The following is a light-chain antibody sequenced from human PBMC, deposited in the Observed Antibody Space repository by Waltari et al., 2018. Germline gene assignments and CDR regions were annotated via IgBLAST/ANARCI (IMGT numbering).Light chain of an antibody. CDR3: QQYNGYFTWT. J-gene: IGKJ1*01. CDR1: QNIRDW. V-gene: IGKV1-5*01. Sequence: DVQMTQSPSTLSASVGDRVTITCRASQNIRDWLAWYPQRTGKAPRLLIYGASTLQTGVPARFSGSGSGTEFTLTINSLQPDDFATYYCQQYNGYFTWTFGQGTKVEIK. CDR2: GAS.